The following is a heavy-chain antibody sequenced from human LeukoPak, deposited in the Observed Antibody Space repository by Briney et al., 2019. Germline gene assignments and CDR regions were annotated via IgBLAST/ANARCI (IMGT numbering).Heavy chain of an antibody. Sequence: GGSLTLSCAASGFTFSSYGMHWVRQAPGKGLEGVAVIWYDGSNKYYADSVKGRFTISRDNSKNTLYLQMNSLRAADTAVYYCASIAAAGTFDYWGQGTLVTVSS. CDR3: ASIAAAGTFDY. J-gene: IGHJ4*02. V-gene: IGHV3-33*08. CDR1: GFTFSSYG. CDR2: IWYDGSNK. D-gene: IGHD6-25*01.